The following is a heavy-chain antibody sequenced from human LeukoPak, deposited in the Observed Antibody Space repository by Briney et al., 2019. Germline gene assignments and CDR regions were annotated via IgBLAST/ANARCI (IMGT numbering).Heavy chain of an antibody. CDR3: ARVPFLIGNYYYMDV. J-gene: IGHJ6*03. Sequence: GASVKVSCKASGYTFTSYGISWVRQAPGQGLEWVGWISAYNGNTNYAQKLQGRVTMTTDTSTSTAYMELRSLRSDDTAVYYCARVPFLIGNYYYMDVWGKGTTVTVSS. CDR1: GYTFTSYG. CDR2: ISAYNGNT. D-gene: IGHD2/OR15-2a*01. V-gene: IGHV1-18*01.